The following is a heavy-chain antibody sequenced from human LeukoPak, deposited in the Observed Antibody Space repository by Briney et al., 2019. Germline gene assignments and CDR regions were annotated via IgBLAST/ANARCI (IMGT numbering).Heavy chain of an antibody. CDR1: GFTFRDSA. CDR3: ARDIELST. Sequence: GGSLRLSCAASGFTFRDSAMSWVRQAPGKGLECVSLISFSGDNTYYTASVKGRFTISRDNSKDTLYLQMNSLRAEDTAIYYCARDIELSTWGLGTMVTVSS. V-gene: IGHV3-23*01. J-gene: IGHJ3*01. CDR2: ISFSGDNT. D-gene: IGHD3-16*02.